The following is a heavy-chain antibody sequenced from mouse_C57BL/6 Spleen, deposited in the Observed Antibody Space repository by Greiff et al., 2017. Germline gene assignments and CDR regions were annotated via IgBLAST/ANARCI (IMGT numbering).Heavy chain of an antibody. D-gene: IGHD2-1*01. CDR1: GYTFTDYN. Sequence: EAQLQQSGPELVKPGASVKIPCKASGYTFTDYNMDWVKQSHGKSLEWIGDINPNNGGTIYNQKFKGKATLTVDKSSSTAYMELRSLTSEDTAVYYCTRGGYGNWRYYAMDDWGQGTSVTVSS. J-gene: IGHJ4*01. CDR2: INPNNGGT. V-gene: IGHV1-18*01. CDR3: TRGGYGNWRYYAMDD.